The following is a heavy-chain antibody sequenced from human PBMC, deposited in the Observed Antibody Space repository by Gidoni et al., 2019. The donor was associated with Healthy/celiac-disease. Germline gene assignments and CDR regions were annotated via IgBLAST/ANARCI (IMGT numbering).Heavy chain of an antibody. Sequence: QVQLVQSGAEVKKPGASVTVSCKASGYTFTSYAMHWVRQAPGQRLEWMGWINAGNGNTKYSQKFQGRVTITRDTSASTAYMELSSLRSEDTAVYYCARDQGYGDYFYYYYGMDVWGQGTTVTVSS. CDR3: ARDQGYGDYFYYYYGMDV. D-gene: IGHD4-17*01. CDR1: GYTFTSYA. V-gene: IGHV1-3*01. CDR2: INAGNGNT. J-gene: IGHJ6*02.